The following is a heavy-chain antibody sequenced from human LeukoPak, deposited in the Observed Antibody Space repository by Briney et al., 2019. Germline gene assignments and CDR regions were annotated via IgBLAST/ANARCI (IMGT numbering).Heavy chain of an antibody. Sequence: SETLSLTCTVSGGSISSYYWSWIRQPPGKGLEWIGYIYYSGSTNYNPTLKSRVTISVDTSKNQFSLKLSSVTAAYTTVYYSARLKYYYDSSGYRWFDPWGQGTLVTVSS. CDR3: ARLKYYYDSSGYRWFDP. CDR1: GGSISSYY. CDR2: IYYSGST. D-gene: IGHD3-22*01. V-gene: IGHV4-59*08. J-gene: IGHJ5*02.